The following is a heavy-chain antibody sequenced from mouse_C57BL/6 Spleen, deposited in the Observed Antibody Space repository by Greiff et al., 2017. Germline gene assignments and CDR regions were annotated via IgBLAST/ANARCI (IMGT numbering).Heavy chain of an antibody. CDR3: AREEKNSGPYYFDY. CDR1: GYSFTDYN. V-gene: IGHV1-39*01. Sequence: EVQLQESGPELVKPGASVKISCKASGYSFTDYNMNWVKQSNGKSLEWIGVINPNYGTTSYNQKFKGKATLTVDQSSSTAYMQLNSLTSEDSAVYYCAREEKNSGPYYFDYWGQGTTLTVSS. J-gene: IGHJ2*01. CDR2: INPNYGTT. D-gene: IGHD3-1*01.